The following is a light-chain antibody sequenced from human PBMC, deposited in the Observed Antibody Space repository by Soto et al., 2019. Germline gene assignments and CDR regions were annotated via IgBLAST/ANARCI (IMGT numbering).Light chain of an antibody. Sequence: EIVMTQSPATLSVSPGERPTLSCRASQSVSSNLSWYHQKPGQAPRRLIYGAATSATGIPTRSSGSGFGTEFTLTIISRQYEDVAVDYCQQYNNRPPSLSFGQGTKVDIK. CDR1: QSVSSN. V-gene: IGKV3-15*01. CDR2: GAA. CDR3: QQYNNRPPSLS. J-gene: IGKJ1*01.